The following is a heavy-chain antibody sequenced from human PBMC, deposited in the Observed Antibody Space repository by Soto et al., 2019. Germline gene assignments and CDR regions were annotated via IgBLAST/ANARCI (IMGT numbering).Heavy chain of an antibody. D-gene: IGHD3-10*01. V-gene: IGHV1-8*01. CDR2: MNPNSGNT. CDR1: GSTFTSYD. Sequence: ASVNVSCKASGSTFTSYDINWVRQAPGQGLEWMGWMNPNSGNTGYAQKFQGRVTMTRNTSISTAYMELSSLRSEDTAVYYCARGLPHITMVRGPSIDPWGRGTLVTVSS. J-gene: IGHJ5*02. CDR3: ARGLPHITMVRGPSIDP.